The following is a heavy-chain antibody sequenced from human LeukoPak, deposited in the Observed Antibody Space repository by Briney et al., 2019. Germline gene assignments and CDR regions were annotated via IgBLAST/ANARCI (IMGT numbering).Heavy chain of an antibody. CDR1: GYTFTSYY. CDR3: ARASRHEDCGGDCYSTAY. J-gene: IGHJ4*02. D-gene: IGHD2-21*02. CDR2: IYPSGGST. V-gene: IGHV1-46*01. Sequence: ASVEVSCKASGYTFTSYYMHWVRQAPGQGLEWMGIIYPSGGSTSYAQKFQGRVTMTRDTSTSTVYMELSSLRSEDTAVYYCARASRHEDCGGDCYSTAYWGQGTLVTVSS.